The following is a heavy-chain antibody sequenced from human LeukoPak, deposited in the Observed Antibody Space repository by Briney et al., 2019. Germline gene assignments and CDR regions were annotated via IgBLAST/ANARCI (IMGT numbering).Heavy chain of an antibody. CDR3: ARQFRYRSGGSCYSNWFDP. Sequence: PSETLSLTCTVSGGSISSSSYYWGWIRQPPGKGLEWIGSIYYSGSTYYNPSLKSRVTISVDTSKNQFSLKLSSVTAADTAVYYCARQFRYRSGGSCYSNWFDPWGQGTLVTVSS. D-gene: IGHD2-15*01. CDR2: IYYSGST. CDR1: GGSISSSSYY. J-gene: IGHJ5*02. V-gene: IGHV4-39*01.